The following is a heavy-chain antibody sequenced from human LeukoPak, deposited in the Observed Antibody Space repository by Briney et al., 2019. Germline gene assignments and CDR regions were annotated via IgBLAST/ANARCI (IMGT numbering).Heavy chain of an antibody. J-gene: IGHJ4*02. Sequence: GGSLRLSCAASGFTFSSYAMHWVRQAPGKGLEWVAVISYDGSNKYYADSVKGRFTISRDNSKNTLYLQMNSLRAEDTAVYYCARGATGICFDYWGQGTLVTASS. CDR2: ISYDGSNK. CDR3: ARGATGICFDY. V-gene: IGHV3-30-3*01. D-gene: IGHD1-1*01. CDR1: GFTFSSYA.